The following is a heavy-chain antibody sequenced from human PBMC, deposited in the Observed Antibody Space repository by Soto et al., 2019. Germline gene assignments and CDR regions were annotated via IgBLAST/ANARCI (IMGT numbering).Heavy chain of an antibody. CDR2: IYHSGST. V-gene: IGHV4-38-2*01. D-gene: IGHD6-13*01. CDR1: GYSISSGYY. Sequence: PSETLSLTSAVSGYSISSGYYWGWIRQSPGKGLEWFGSIYHSGSTYYNPSLKSRVIISVDTSKNQFSLKLSSVTAADTAVYYCARLAPIAAAYGMDVWGQGTTVTVSS. CDR3: ARLAPIAAAYGMDV. J-gene: IGHJ6*02.